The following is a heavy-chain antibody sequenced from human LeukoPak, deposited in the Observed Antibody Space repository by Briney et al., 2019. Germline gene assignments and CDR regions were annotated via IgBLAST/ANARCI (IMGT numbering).Heavy chain of an antibody. CDR1: GGSVSTSDYY. J-gene: IGHJ4*02. CDR3: ARVFDS. V-gene: IGHV4-39*07. CDR2: VLYTGKT. Sequence: SETLSLTCTVSGGSVSTSDYYWGWIRQSPVKGLEWIGDVLYTGKTNYNPSLRGRATISIDTSKNQFSLKLTYVTAADTAVYYCARVFDSWGQGTLVTVSS.